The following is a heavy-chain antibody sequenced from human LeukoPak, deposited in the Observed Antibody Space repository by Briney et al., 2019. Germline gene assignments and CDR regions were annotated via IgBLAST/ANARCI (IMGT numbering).Heavy chain of an antibody. V-gene: IGHV5-51*01. CDR1: GYSFTTYF. D-gene: IGHD1/OR15-1a*01. CDR2: INPGDSRT. CDR3: ARGTPGDY. Sequence: PGESLKISCKGSGYSFTTYFIGWVRQMPGKGLEWVGVINPGDSRTIYSPSFQGHVTISADKSISTAYLQWSSLKASDTAMYYCARGTPGDYWGQGTLVTVSS. J-gene: IGHJ4*02.